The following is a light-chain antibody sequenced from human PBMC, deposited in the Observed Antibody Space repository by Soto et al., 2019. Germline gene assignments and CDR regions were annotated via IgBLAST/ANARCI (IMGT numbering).Light chain of an antibody. Sequence: DTQMTQSPSTLSASVGDRVTITCRASLRISKYLNWYQQRPGKAPKLLIYGASTLQTGVPSRFSGSGSGTDFTLTITNLQPEDSATYFCQQSHSTPLTFGGGTKLEI. CDR3: QQSHSTPLT. J-gene: IGKJ4*01. V-gene: IGKV1-39*01. CDR1: LRISKY. CDR2: GAS.